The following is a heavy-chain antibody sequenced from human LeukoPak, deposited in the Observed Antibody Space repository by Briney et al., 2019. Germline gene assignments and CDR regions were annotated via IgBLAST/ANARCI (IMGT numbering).Heavy chain of an antibody. V-gene: IGHV3-7*01. CDR2: IKQDGSEK. CDR3: AREGGVVVVPAAIRGDYFDY. Sequence: GGSLRLSCAASGFSFSSYWMSWVRQAPGKGLEWVANIKQDGSEKYYVDSVKGRFTISRDNAKNSLYLQMNSLRAEDTAVYYCAREGGVVVVPAAIRGDYFDYWGQGTLVTVSS. CDR1: GFSFSSYW. D-gene: IGHD2-2*02. J-gene: IGHJ4*02.